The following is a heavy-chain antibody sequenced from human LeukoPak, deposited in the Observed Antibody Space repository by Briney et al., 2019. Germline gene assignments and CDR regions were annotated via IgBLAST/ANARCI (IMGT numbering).Heavy chain of an antibody. D-gene: IGHD3-10*01. Sequence: PGGSLRLSCAASGFTFSNYGMHWVRQAPGKGLEWVALISYDGTNKYYADSVKGRFTISRDSSKNTLYLQMNSLRAEDTAVYYCAKGHSEWYYYGSGSYFDYWGQGTLVTVSS. CDR1: GFTFSNYG. CDR2: ISYDGTNK. V-gene: IGHV3-30*18. CDR3: AKGHSEWYYYGSGSYFDY. J-gene: IGHJ4*02.